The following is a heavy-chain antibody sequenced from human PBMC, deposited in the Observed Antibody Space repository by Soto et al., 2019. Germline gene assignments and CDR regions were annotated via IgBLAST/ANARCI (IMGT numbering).Heavy chain of an antibody. V-gene: IGHV4-34*01. D-gene: IGHD6-19*01. CDR2: INHSGST. J-gene: IGHJ6*02. Sequence: SLTCAVYGGSFSGYYWSWIRQPPGKGLEWIGEINHSGSTNYNPSLKSRVTISVDTSKNQFSLKLSSVTAADTAVYYCARGQDSGGYPLLYYYYQGMDAWGQGTTVTVSS. CDR3: ARGQDSGGYPLLYYYYQGMDA. CDR1: GGSFSGYY.